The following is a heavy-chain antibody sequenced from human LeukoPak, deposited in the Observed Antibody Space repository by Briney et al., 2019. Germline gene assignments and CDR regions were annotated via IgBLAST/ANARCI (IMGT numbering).Heavy chain of an antibody. CDR2: ISYDGSGK. V-gene: IGHV3-30*18. CDR1: GFTFSSYG. CDR3: AKWAYSDFDY. J-gene: IGHJ4*02. Sequence: GGSLRLSCAASGFTFSSYGMHWVRQAPGRGLEWVAVISYDGSGKHYAASVKDRFTISRDNSKNTLYLQMNSLRAEDTAVYYCAKWAYSDFDYWGQGTLVTVSS. D-gene: IGHD1-26*01.